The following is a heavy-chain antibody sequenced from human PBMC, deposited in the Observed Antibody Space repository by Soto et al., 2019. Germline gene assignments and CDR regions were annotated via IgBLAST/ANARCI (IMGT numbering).Heavy chain of an antibody. J-gene: IGHJ5*02. V-gene: IGHV3-33*01. Sequence: PGGSLRLSCAASGFSFSRYGIHWVRQTPGKGLEWVAVIWYDGSNQYYADFVKGRFTISRDNFKNMAFLQLSSLRAEDTAVYYYGSGSYRARQEVWFDPWGQGTLVTVSS. D-gene: IGHD3-10*01. CDR2: IWYDGSNQ. CDR3: GSGSYRARQEVWFDP. CDR1: GFSFSRYG.